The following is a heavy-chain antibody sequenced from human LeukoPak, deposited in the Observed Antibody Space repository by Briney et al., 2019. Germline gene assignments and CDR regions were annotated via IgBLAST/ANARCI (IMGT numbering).Heavy chain of an antibody. Sequence: SETLSLTCTVSGGSISSSSYYWGWIRQPPGKGLEWIGSIYYSGSTYYNPSLKSRVTISVDTSKNQFSLKLSSVTAADTAVYYCARTHSYGQYFHHWGQGTLVTVSS. V-gene: IGHV4-39*01. CDR2: IYYSGST. CDR1: GGSISSSSYY. J-gene: IGHJ1*01. CDR3: ARTHSYGQYFHH. D-gene: IGHD5-18*01.